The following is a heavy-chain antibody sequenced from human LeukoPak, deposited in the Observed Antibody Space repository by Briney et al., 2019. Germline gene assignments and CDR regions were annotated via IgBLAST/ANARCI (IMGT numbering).Heavy chain of an antibody. CDR2: INHSGST. J-gene: IGHJ4*02. CDR1: GGSFSGYY. D-gene: IGHD1-26*01. CDR3: ARGSRVKRECDY. Sequence: SETLSLTCAVYGGSFSGYYWSWIRQPPGKGLEWIGEINHSGSTNYNPSLKSRVTISVDTSKNQFSLKLSSVTAADTAVYYCARGSRVKRECDYWGQGTLVTVSS. V-gene: IGHV4-34*01.